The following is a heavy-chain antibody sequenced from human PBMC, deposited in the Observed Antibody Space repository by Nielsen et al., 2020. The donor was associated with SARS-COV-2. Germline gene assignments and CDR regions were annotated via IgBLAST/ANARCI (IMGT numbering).Heavy chain of an antibody. V-gene: IGHV1-18*01. CDR1: GYTFTSYG. D-gene: IGHD3-10*01. CDR3: AIIWFGEKSVDY. Sequence: ASVKVSCKASGYTFTSYGISWVRQAPGQGLEWMGWISAYNGNTNYAQKLQGRVTMTTDTSTSTAYMELSSLRSEDTAVYYCAIIWFGEKSVDYWGQGTLVTVSS. J-gene: IGHJ4*02. CDR2: ISAYNGNT.